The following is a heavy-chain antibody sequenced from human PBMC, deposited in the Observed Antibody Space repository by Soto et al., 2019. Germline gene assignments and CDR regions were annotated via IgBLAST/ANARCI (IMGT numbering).Heavy chain of an antibody. CDR2: IYYSGST. CDR1: GGSISSYS. D-gene: IGHD3-22*01. J-gene: IGHJ5*02. CDR3: ARAVGDSSGYYVPGWVNWFDP. V-gene: IGHV4-59*01. Sequence: SETLSLTCTVSGGSISSYSWSWIRQPPGKGLEWIGYIYYSGSTNYNPSLKSRVTISVDTSKNQFSLKLSSVTAADTAVYYCARAVGDSSGYYVPGWVNWFDPRGKGTLVTVSS.